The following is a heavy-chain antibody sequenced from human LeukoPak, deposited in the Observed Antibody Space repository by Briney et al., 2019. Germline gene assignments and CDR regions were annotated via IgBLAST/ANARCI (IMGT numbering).Heavy chain of an antibody. V-gene: IGHV4-59*01. CDR3: ARGLMGGAFDI. Sequence: SGTLSLTCTVSGGAISSYDWSWIRQPPGQGLEWIGYIYYSGSTNYNPSLKSRVTISVDTSKNQFSLELSSVTAADTAVYYCARGLMGGAFDIWGQGTMVTVSS. D-gene: IGHD3-16*01. CDR2: IYYSGST. J-gene: IGHJ3*02. CDR1: GGAISSYD.